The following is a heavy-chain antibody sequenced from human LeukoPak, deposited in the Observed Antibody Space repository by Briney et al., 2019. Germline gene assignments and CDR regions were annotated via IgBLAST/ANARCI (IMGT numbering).Heavy chain of an antibody. V-gene: IGHV1-2*02. J-gene: IGHJ4*02. D-gene: IGHD3-22*01. Sequence: GASVKVSCKASGYTFTGYYMHWVRQAPGQGLEWMGWINPNSGGTNYAQKFQGRVTMTRDTSISTAYMELSRLRSDDTAVYYCARAVGRGGWLAGVWPVDYWGQGTLVTVSS. CDR1: GYTFTGYY. CDR3: ARAVGRGGWLAGVWPVDY. CDR2: INPNSGGT.